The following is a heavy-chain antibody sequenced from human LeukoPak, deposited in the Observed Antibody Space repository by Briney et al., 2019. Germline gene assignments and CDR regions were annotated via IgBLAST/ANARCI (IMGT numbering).Heavy chain of an antibody. CDR1: GYTFTGYF. Sequence: ASVKVSCKASGYTFTGYFMHWVRQAPGQGLEWMGWINPNSGGTNYAQKFQGRVTMTRDTSISTAYMELSRLRSDDTAVYYCARGRRFLEWLLGYYFDYWGQGTLVTVSS. CDR2: INPNSGGT. CDR3: ARGRRFLEWLLGYYFDY. V-gene: IGHV1-2*02. D-gene: IGHD3-3*01. J-gene: IGHJ4*02.